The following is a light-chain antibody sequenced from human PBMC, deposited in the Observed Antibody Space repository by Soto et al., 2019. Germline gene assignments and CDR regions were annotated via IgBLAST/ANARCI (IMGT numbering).Light chain of an antibody. CDR3: SSYTRNSAVV. Sequence: QSALTQPASVSGSPGQSITISCIGTSSDVGGYNYVSWYQQHPGKAPKLMIYDVSIRPPGVSNRFSGSQSGNTASLTISGLQAEDEADYYCSSYTRNSAVVFGGGTKLTV. V-gene: IGLV2-14*01. J-gene: IGLJ2*01. CDR1: SSDVGGYNY. CDR2: DVS.